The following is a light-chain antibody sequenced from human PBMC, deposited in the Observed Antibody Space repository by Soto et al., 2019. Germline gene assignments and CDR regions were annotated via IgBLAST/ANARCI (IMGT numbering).Light chain of an antibody. J-gene: IGKJ4*01. CDR3: LHDHDYPLT. Sequence: AIEMTESPSSLSAYVGDRVIISCRASQGIRNDLGWYQQKPGKAPNLLIYAASSLQSGVPSSFSGSGSGTAFILTISSLQPEDSPTYYCLHDHDYPLTFGGGTKVDI. V-gene: IGKV1-6*01. CDR2: AAS. CDR1: QGIRND.